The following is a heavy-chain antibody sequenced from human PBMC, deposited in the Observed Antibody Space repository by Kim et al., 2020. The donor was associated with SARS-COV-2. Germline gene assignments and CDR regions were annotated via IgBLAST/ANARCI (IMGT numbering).Heavy chain of an antibody. D-gene: IGHD6-19*01. Sequence: GGSLRLSCATSGFGFEYYALHWVRQAPGKGLEWVAGLTWNNENIGYADSVKGRFSISRDSGKKALYLQMHSLRIEDTAVYFCAKDGAWLATTYHFASWGQGTVVTVSS. J-gene: IGHJ4*02. CDR2: LTWNNENI. CDR1: GFGFEYYA. CDR3: AKDGAWLATTYHFAS. V-gene: IGHV3-9*01.